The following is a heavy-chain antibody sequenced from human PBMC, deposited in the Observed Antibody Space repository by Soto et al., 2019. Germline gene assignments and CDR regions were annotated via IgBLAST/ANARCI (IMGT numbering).Heavy chain of an antibody. CDR3: ATEGVLYRGVFDL. CDR2: IYYSESP. V-gene: IGHV4-39*01. CDR1: GGSISSFSHY. Sequence: QLQLQESDPRLVKPSETLSLTCTVSGGSISSFSHYWGWIRQPPGKGPEWIGSIYYSESPYYNPSLKSRVAITVDTSKNQFSLPLSSVTAADTAVYSCATEGVLYRGVFDLWGQGTMVSVSS. J-gene: IGHJ3*01. D-gene: IGHD3-10*01.